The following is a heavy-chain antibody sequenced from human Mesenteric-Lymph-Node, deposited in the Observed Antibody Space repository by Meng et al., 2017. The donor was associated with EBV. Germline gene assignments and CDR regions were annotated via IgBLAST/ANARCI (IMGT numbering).Heavy chain of an antibody. D-gene: IGHD4-23*01. V-gene: IGHV5-51*01. CDR3: ARQQGNSGGDY. CDR1: GNSFTGSW. J-gene: IGHJ4*02. Sequence: EAEVKQQGESLKISYKDPGNSFTGSWLGGVLTMPGKGLEGMGISYPGDFDNRYSPSFQGQVTISADKSISTAYLQWSSLKASDTAMYYCARQQGNSGGDYWGQGTLVTVSS. CDR2: SYPGDFDN.